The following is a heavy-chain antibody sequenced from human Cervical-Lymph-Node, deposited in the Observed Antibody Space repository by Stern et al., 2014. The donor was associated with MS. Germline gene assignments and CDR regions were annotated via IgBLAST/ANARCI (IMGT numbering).Heavy chain of an antibody. D-gene: IGHD2-15*01. CDR1: GFIFSNYA. Sequence: VQLVESGGGVVQPGRSLRLSCAASGFIFSNYAMHWVRQAPVKGLDCVACVSHKGSKQFYADSVKGRFTISRDNANNLLYLQMNSLRPEDTAVYYCGRDTCRGGGCYFRYWGQGILITVSS. V-gene: IGHV3-30-3*01. J-gene: IGHJ4*02. CDR2: VSHKGSKQ. CDR3: GRDTCRGGGCYFRY.